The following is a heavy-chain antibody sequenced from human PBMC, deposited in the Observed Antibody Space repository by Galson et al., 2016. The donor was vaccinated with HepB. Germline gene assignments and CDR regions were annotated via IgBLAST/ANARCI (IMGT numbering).Heavy chain of an antibody. J-gene: IGHJ6*02. CDR1: GFTFSSYG. CDR2: ISFEGRHK. V-gene: IGHV3-33*02. D-gene: IGHD3/OR15-3a*01. Sequence: SLRLSCATSGFTFSSYGFHWVRQAPGKGLEWLTVISFEGRHKYYADSAAVRSTISKDNSRSTVSLHMTSLRAEDTAVYDCSGALRFVDPSTKTRLYYGMDVWGQGTTVSVSS. CDR3: SGALRFVDPSTKTRLYYGMDV.